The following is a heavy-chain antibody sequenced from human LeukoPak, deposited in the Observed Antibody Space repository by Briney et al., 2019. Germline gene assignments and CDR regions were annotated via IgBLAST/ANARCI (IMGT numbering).Heavy chain of an antibody. Sequence: GASVKVSCKASGYTFISYGISWVRQAPGQGLEWMGWISAYNGNTNYAQKLQGRVTMTTDTSTSTAYMELRSLRSDDTAVYYCARDQVYSSGWYYFDYWGQGTLVTVSS. D-gene: IGHD6-19*01. V-gene: IGHV1-18*01. CDR2: ISAYNGNT. CDR3: ARDQVYSSGWYYFDY. J-gene: IGHJ4*02. CDR1: GYTFISYG.